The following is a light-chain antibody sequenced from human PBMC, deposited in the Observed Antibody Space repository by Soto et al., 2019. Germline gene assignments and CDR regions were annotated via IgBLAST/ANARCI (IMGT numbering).Light chain of an antibody. Sequence: EIVLTQSPATLSLSPGERATLSCRASQSVSSFLAWYQQKPGQAPRLLIYDASNRATGIPARFSGSGSETDFTLTITSLEREDRAVYYCQHRSNWPLTFGGGTKVEIK. CDR2: DAS. V-gene: IGKV3-11*01. J-gene: IGKJ4*01. CDR1: QSVSSF. CDR3: QHRSNWPLT.